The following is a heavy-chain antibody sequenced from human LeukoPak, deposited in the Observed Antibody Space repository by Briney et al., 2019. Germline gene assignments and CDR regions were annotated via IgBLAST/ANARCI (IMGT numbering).Heavy chain of an antibody. CDR3: ARLLTRGQQLVPRFDY. CDR1: GGSISSYY. D-gene: IGHD6-13*01. Sequence: PSETLSLTCTVSGGSISSYYWSWIRQPPGKGLEWIGYIYYSGSTNYNPSLKSRVTISVDTSKNQFSLKLSSVTAADTAVYYCARLLTRGQQLVPRFDYWGQGTLVTVSS. CDR2: IYYSGST. V-gene: IGHV4-59*08. J-gene: IGHJ4*02.